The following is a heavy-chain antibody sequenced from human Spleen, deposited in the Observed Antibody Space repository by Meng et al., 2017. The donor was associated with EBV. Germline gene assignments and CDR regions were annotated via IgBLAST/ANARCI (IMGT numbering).Heavy chain of an antibody. Sequence: HLQPQESGPGLVKPSQTLSLTCTVSGGSISSSSYYWGWIRQPPGKGLEWIGNIYYSGSTYYNPSLKSRVTISVDTSKNQFSLKLSSVSAADTAVYHCASKIEYTSPVYWGQGTLVTVSS. CDR3: ASKIEYTSPVY. J-gene: IGHJ4*02. CDR1: GGSISSSSYY. V-gene: IGHV4-39*01. D-gene: IGHD6-6*01. CDR2: IYYSGST.